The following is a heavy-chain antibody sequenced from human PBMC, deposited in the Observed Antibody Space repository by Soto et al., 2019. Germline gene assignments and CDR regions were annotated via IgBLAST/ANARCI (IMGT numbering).Heavy chain of an antibody. J-gene: IGHJ4*02. Sequence: EVPLLESGGGLVQPGGSLRLSCAASGFTFSSYAMNWVRQAPGKGLEWVSVISGSGDSTYYADSVKGRFTISRDNSKNTLYLQMNSLRAEDTAVYYCAKRGSGTFFGYWGQGTLVTVSS. V-gene: IGHV3-23*01. D-gene: IGHD3-10*01. CDR3: AKRGSGTFFGY. CDR2: ISGSGDST. CDR1: GFTFSSYA.